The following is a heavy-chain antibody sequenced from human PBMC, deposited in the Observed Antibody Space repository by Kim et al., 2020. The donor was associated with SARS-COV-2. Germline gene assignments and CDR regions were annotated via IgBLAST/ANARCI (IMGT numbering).Heavy chain of an antibody. J-gene: IGHJ5*02. D-gene: IGHD3-10*01. Sequence: ASVKVSCKASGYTFTSYDINWVRQATGQGLEWMGWMNPNSGNTGYAQKFQGRVTMTRNTSISTAYMELSSLRSEDTAVYYCAGGNTMVRGVIINWFDPWGQGTLVTVSS. CDR3: AGGNTMVRGVIINWFDP. V-gene: IGHV1-8*02. CDR2: MNPNSGNT. CDR1: GYTFTSYD.